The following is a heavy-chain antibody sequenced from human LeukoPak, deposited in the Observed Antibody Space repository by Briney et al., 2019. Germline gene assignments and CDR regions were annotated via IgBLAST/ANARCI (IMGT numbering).Heavy chain of an antibody. V-gene: IGHV1-24*01. Sequence: ASVKVSCKVSGYTLTELSMHWVRQAPGKGLEWMGGFDPEDGETIYAQKFQGRVTMTEDTSTDTAYMELSSLRSEDTAVYYCATGLMWLRSHAFDIWGQGTMVTVSS. CDR3: ATGLMWLRSHAFDI. D-gene: IGHD5-12*01. J-gene: IGHJ3*02. CDR1: GYTLTELS. CDR2: FDPEDGET.